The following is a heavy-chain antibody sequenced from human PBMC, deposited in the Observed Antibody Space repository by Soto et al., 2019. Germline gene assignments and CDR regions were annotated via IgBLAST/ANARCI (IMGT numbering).Heavy chain of an antibody. D-gene: IGHD3-10*01. CDR1: GFTFSNAW. CDR2: IKSKTDGGTT. V-gene: IGHV3-15*07. J-gene: IGHJ3*02. CDR3: TTDAGRNLAWGVFAFDI. Sequence: GGSLRLSCAASGFTFSNAWMNWVRQAPGKGLEWVGRIKSKTDGGTTDYAAPVKGRFTISRDDSKNTLYLQMNSLKTEDTAVYYCTTDAGRNLAWGVFAFDIWGQGTMVTVSS.